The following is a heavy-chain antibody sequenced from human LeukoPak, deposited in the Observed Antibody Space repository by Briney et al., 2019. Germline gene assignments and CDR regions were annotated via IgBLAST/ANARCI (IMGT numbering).Heavy chain of an antibody. CDR2: IYDSGST. Sequence: KASETLSLTCTVSGGSTSSYYWSWIRQPPGKGLEWIGFIYDSGSTNYNPSLKSRVTTSVDTPKNQFSLKLSSVTAADTAMYYCVLYSSSSDYWGQGTLVTVSS. CDR3: VLYSSSSDY. V-gene: IGHV4-59*01. J-gene: IGHJ4*02. CDR1: GGSTSSYY. D-gene: IGHD6-6*01.